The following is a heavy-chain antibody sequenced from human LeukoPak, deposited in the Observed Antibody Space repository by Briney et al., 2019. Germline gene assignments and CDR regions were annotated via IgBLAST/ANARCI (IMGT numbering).Heavy chain of an antibody. CDR1: GGSFSGYY. D-gene: IGHD3-22*01. J-gene: IGHJ4*02. CDR3: ARAATANYYDSSGYLDPFDY. CDR2: INHSGST. Sequence: SETLSLTCAVYGGSFSGYYWSWIRQPPGKGLEWIGEINHSGSTNYNPSLKSRVTIPVDTSKNQFSLKLSSVTAADTAVYYCARAATANYYDSSGYLDPFDYWGQGTLVTVSS. V-gene: IGHV4-34*01.